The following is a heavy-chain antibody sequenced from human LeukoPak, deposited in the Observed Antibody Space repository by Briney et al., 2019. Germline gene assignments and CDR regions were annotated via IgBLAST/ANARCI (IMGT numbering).Heavy chain of an antibody. D-gene: IGHD3-3*01. J-gene: IGHJ6*03. V-gene: IGHV1-8*03. Sequence: ASVKVSCKASGYTFTSYGINWVRQATGQGLEWMGWMNPNSGNTGYAQKFQGRVTITRNTSISTAYMELSSLRSEDTAVYYCARRVAGTYYDFWSGYWDRDYYYYYYMDVWGKGTTVTVSS. CDR3: ARRVAGTYYDFWSGYWDRDYYYYYYMDV. CDR1: GYTFTSYG. CDR2: MNPNSGNT.